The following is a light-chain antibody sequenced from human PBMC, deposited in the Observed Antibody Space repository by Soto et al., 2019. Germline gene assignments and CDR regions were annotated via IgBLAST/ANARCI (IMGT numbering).Light chain of an antibody. CDR1: QSVSSN. V-gene: IGKV3-15*01. Sequence: EIVMTQSPATLSVSPGERATLSCRASQSVSSNLAWYQQKPGQAPRLLIYGASTRATGIPARFSGSGSGTEFTLTISSLQPEDFAIYYCQQSHDTPPTFGQGTKVDIK. CDR3: QQSHDTPPT. CDR2: GAS. J-gene: IGKJ1*01.